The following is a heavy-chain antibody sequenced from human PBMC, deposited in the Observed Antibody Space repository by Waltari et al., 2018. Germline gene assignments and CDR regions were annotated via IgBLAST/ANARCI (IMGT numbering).Heavy chain of an antibody. J-gene: IGHJ4*02. CDR3: VRDRWLQCWGHFDF. D-gene: IGHD3-22*01. CDR1: GFIVSNHA. V-gene: IGHV3-30*04. CDR2: ISYDGRQT. Sequence: QVQLEESGGRVVQSGGSVRLSCAASGFIVSNHAFHWVRQVPGKGLEWVAGISYDGRQTYYEDSVRGRLTISRDSSRNMVYLQMSSLIPEDTALYFCVRDRWLQCWGHFDFWGQGSRVTVSS.